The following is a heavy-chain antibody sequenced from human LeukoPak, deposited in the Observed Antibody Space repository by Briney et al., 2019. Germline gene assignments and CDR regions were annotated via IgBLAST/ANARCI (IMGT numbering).Heavy chain of an antibody. CDR2: IVVGSGST. D-gene: IGHD6-19*01. CDR3: ARVFFIPGIAVAGPDY. Sequence: SVKVSCKASGFTFSDSAVQWVRQARGQSPEWIGYIVVGSGSTVYAQKFQQRVTMTRDLSTYTAYMELSSLRSEDTAVYYCARVFFIPGIAVAGPDYWGQGTLVTVSS. V-gene: IGHV1-58*01. J-gene: IGHJ4*02. CDR1: GFTFSDSA.